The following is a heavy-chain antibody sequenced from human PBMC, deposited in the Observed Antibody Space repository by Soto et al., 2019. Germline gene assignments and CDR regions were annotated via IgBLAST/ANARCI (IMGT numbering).Heavy chain of an antibody. V-gene: IGHV3-30-3*01. D-gene: IGHD2-2*01. CDR1: GFTFSSYA. CDR2: ISYDGSNK. J-gene: IGHJ4*02. CDR3: ARAPSSRTRFDY. Sequence: PGGSLRLSCAASGFTFSSYALHWVRQAPGKGLEWVAVISYDGSNKDYADSVKGRFTISRDNSKNTLYLQMNSLRAEDTAVYYCARAPSSRTRFDYWGKGPLFTVSS.